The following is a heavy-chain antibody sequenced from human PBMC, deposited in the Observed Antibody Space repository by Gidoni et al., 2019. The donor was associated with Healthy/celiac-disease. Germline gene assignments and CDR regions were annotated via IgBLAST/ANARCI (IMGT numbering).Heavy chain of an antibody. Sequence: EVQLVESGGGLVQPVGSLRLTCEPPGLTYSSDSMNWVRQAPGKGLQGVSYISSSSSTIYSADSVKGRFTISRDNAKNSLYLQMNSLRDEDTAVYYCAREIGPSYGDYSGFDYWGQGTLVTVSS. D-gene: IGHD4-17*01. CDR2: ISSSSSTI. V-gene: IGHV3-48*02. CDR3: AREIGPSYGDYSGFDY. J-gene: IGHJ4*02. CDR1: GLTYSSDS.